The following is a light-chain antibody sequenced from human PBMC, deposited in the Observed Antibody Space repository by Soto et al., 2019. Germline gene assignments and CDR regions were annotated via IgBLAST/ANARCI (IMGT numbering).Light chain of an antibody. Sequence: QSALTQPASVSGSPGQSITISCTGTSSDVGSYNLVSWYQQHPGKLPKLMIYEGSKRPSGVSNRFSGSKSGNTSSLTISGLQAEDEADYYCCSYAGSSTVIFGGGTKLTVL. V-gene: IGLV2-23*01. CDR3: CSYAGSSTVI. J-gene: IGLJ2*01. CDR2: EGS. CDR1: SSDVGSYNL.